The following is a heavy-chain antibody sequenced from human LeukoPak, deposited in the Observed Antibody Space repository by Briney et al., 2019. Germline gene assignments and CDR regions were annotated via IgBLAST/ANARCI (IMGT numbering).Heavy chain of an antibody. CDR1: GFIFTTYR. J-gene: IGHJ4*02. D-gene: IGHD3-22*01. Sequence: GSLRLSCAASGFIFTTYRMNWVRQPPGKGLEWIGEINHSGGTNYNPSLKSRVTISVDTSKNQFSLKLSSVTAADTAVYYCARGRSGYYSRGGELDYWGQGTLVTVSS. V-gene: IGHV4-34*01. CDR2: INHSGGT. CDR3: ARGRSGYYSRGGELDY.